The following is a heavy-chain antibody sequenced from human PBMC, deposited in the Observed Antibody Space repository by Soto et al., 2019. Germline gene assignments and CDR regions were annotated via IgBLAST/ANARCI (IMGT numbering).Heavy chain of an antibody. V-gene: IGHV3-7*05. CDR1: GFTFRKYW. CDR3: ASGSQEA. D-gene: IGHD3-10*01. CDR2: IKQDGSEK. J-gene: IGHJ5*02. Sequence: GGSLRLSCAASGFTFRKYWMSWVRQAPGKGLEWVANIKQDGSEKNYVDSVKGRFSISRDNAKKSLYLQMNSLRAEDTAVYFCASGSQEAWGQGTLVTVSS.